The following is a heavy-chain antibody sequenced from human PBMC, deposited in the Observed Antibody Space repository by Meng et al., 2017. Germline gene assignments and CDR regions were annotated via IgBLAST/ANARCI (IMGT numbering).Heavy chain of an antibody. V-gene: IGHV3-7*03. CDR3: AKDMVGGGYDYVTIDY. J-gene: IGHJ4*02. CDR2: IKQDGSEK. CDR1: GFTFSSYW. Sequence: GESLKISCAASGFTFSSYWMSWVRQAPGKGLEWVANIKQDGSEKYYVDSVKGRFTISRDNAKNSLYLQMNSLRAEDTAVYYCAKDMVGGGYDYVTIDYWGQGTLVTVSS. D-gene: IGHD5-12*01.